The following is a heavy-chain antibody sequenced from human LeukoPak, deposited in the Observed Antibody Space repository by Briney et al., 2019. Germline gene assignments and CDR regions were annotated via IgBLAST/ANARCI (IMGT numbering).Heavy chain of an antibody. D-gene: IGHD1-1*01. CDR2: ISSSSSYI. J-gene: IGHJ4*02. CDR3: ARATGTTTRRAIDY. V-gene: IGHV3-21*01. CDR1: GFTFSSYS. Sequence: PGGSLRLSCAASGFTFSSYSMNWVRQAPGKGLEWVSSISSSSSYIYYADSVKGRFTISRDNAKNSLYLQMNSLRAEDTAVYYCARATGTTTRRAIDYWGQGTLVTVSS.